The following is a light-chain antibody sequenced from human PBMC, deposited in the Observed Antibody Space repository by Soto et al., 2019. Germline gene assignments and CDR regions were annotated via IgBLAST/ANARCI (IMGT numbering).Light chain of an antibody. CDR1: QNVRSN. J-gene: IGKJ2*01. CDR3: QQYDTWPPDT. V-gene: IGKV3-15*01. CDR2: GAS. Sequence: EIVMTQSPATLSVSPGDRATLSCRASQNVRSNFAWYQQKPGQAPRLLMYGASTRAAGFPDRFSGSGSGTELTLTISSLQAEEFAVYYYQQYDTWPPDTGGQGTELEIK.